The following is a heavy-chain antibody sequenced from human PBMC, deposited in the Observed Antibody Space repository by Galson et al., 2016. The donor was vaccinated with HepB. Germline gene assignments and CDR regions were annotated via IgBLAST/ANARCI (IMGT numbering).Heavy chain of an antibody. D-gene: IGHD2-15*01. Sequence: SLRLSCAVSGFTFSRYVMYWVRQAPGKGLEWVAVLSYDGSNEYYADSVKGRLTISSDNSKNTLYLQMNSLRGEDTAVYYCASEILGHCSGGSCYTGDHWGQGTLVTVSS. V-gene: IGHV3-30-3*01. CDR1: GFTFSRYV. CDR2: LSYDGSNE. J-gene: IGHJ4*02. CDR3: ASEILGHCSGGSCYTGDH.